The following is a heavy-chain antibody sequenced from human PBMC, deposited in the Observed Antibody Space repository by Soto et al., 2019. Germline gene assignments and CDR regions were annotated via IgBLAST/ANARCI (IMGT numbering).Heavy chain of an antibody. CDR3: ARVKGSIAYCSGGSCPGHNYYYYGMDG. CDR2: ITPILGIA. J-gene: IGHJ6*02. Sequence: ASVKVSCKASGGTFSSYTISWVRQAPGQGLEWMGRITPILGIANYAQKLQGRVTITADKSTSTAYMVLSSLRSEDTAVYYCARVKGSIAYCSGGSCPGHNYYYYGMDGWG. D-gene: IGHD2-15*01. CDR1: GGTFSSYT. V-gene: IGHV1-69*02.